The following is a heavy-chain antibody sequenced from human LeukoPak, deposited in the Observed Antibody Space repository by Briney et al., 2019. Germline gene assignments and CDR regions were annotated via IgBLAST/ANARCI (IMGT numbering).Heavy chain of an antibody. CDR1: GGSISSSSYY. CDR2: IYYSGST. D-gene: IGHD2-15*01. CDR3: ARADNELDY. J-gene: IGHJ4*02. V-gene: IGHV4-39*01. Sequence: KASETLSLTCTVSGGSISSSSYYWGWIRQPPGKGLERIGSIYYSGSTYYNPSLKSRVTISVDTSKNQFSLKLSSVTAADTAVYYCARADNELDYWGQGTLVTVSS.